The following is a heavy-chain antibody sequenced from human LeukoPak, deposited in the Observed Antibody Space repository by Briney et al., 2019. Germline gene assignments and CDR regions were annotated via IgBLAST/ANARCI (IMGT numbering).Heavy chain of an antibody. CDR2: IYYSGST. D-gene: IGHD6-13*01. V-gene: IGHV4-59*01. J-gene: IGHJ1*01. CDR1: GGSISSYY. Sequence: PSETLSLTCTVSGGSISSYYWSWIRQPPGRGLEWIGYIYYSGSTYYSPSLKSRVTISVDTSKSQSSLKLSSVTAADTAVYYCARGHSSGWYNEYFQHWGQGTLVTVSS. CDR3: ARGHSSGWYNEYFQH.